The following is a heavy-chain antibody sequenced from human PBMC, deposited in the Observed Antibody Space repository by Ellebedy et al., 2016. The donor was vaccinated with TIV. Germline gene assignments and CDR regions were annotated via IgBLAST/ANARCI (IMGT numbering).Heavy chain of an antibody. D-gene: IGHD3-16*02. CDR1: GGTFSSYA. J-gene: IGHJ4*02. CDR2: IIPIFGTV. V-gene: IGHV1-69*06. CDR3: ARVMITFGGVIVDDFDY. Sequence: ASVKVSCKASGGTFSSYAISWVRQAPGQGLEWMGGIIPIFGTVNYAQKFQGRVTMTEDTSTDTAYMELSSLRSEDTAVYYCARVMITFGGVIVDDFDYWGQGTLVTVSS.